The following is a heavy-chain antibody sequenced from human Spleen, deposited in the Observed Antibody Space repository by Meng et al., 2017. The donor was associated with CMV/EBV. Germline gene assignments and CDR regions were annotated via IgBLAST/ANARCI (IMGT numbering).Heavy chain of an antibody. CDR2: INHSGST. V-gene: IGHV4-34*01. CDR1: GGSFSCYY. J-gene: IGHJ4*02. D-gene: IGHD3-10*01. Sequence: QVQLQQWGAGLLKPSETLSLTCAVYGGSFSCYYWSWIRQPPGKGLEWIGEINHSGSTNYNPSLKSRVTISVDTSKNQFSLKLSSVTAADTAVYYCARSITMIGGVGYWGQGTLVTVSS. CDR3: ARSITMIGGVGY.